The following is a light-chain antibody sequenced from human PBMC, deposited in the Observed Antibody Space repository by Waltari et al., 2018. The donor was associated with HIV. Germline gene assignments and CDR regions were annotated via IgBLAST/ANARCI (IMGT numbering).Light chain of an antibody. J-gene: IGLJ1*01. CDR1: SSNIGSNT. Sequence: QSVLTQPPSASGTPGQRVTISCSGSSSNIGSNTVNWYQQLPGTAPKLLYYSNNQRPSGVPYRFSGSKSGTSASLAISGLQSEDEADYYCAAWDDSLNGHYVFGTGTKVTVL. V-gene: IGLV1-44*01. CDR3: AAWDDSLNGHYV. CDR2: SNN.